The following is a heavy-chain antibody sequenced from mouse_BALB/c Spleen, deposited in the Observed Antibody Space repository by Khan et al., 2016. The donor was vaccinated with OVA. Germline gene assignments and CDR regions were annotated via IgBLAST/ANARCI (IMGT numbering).Heavy chain of an antibody. CDR3: VRGDGNSLYWYFDV. CDR1: GYTFTSYW. CDR2: IDPSDSET. V-gene: IGHV1-61*01. D-gene: IGHD2-1*01. Sequence: QVQLQQPGDELVRPGASVKLSCKASGYTFTSYWMNWVKQRPGQGLEWIGMIDPSDSETHYNQMFKDKATLTVDKSSSTAYMQLSSLTSEDSAGYYCVRGDGNSLYWYFDVWGAGTTVTVSS. J-gene: IGHJ1*01.